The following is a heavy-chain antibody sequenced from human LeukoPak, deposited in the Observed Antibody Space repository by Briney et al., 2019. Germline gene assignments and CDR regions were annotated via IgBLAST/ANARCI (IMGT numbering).Heavy chain of an antibody. D-gene: IGHD3-3*01. J-gene: IGHJ4*02. CDR2: IYSGTTT. V-gene: IGHV3-66*01. CDR3: VRVASRVFDY. CDR1: GFTFSAYA. Sequence: GGSLRLSCEASGFTFSAYAMTWVRQAPGKGLEWVSIIYSGTTTFYADSVKGRFTFSRDNSKNTLYLQMSSLRAEDTAVYYCVRVASRVFDYWGQGTLVTVSS.